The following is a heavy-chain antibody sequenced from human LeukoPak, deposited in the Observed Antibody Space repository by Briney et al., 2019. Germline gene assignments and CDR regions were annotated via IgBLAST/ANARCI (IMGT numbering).Heavy chain of an antibody. CDR2: ISSSSSTI. CDR1: GFTFDDYP. V-gene: IGHV3-48*02. Sequence: GSLRLSCAASGFTFDDYPMHWVRQGPGKGLEWVSYISSSSSTIYYADSVKGRFTISRDNAKNSLYLQMNSLRDEDTAVYYCARQYCGGDCYYNWFDPWGQGTLVTVSS. CDR3: ARQYCGGDCYYNWFDP. D-gene: IGHD2-21*02. J-gene: IGHJ5*02.